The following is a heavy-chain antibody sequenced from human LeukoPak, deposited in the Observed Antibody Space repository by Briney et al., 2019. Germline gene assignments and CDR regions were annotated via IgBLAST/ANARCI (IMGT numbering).Heavy chain of an antibody. Sequence: GASVKVSCKASGYTFTSYGISWVRQAPGQGLEWMGWISAYNGNTNYAQKPQGRVTMTTDTSTSTAYMELRSLRSDDTAVYYCARERLDYDFWSGYYEPPDYWGQGTLVTVSS. CDR1: GYTFTSYG. CDR2: ISAYNGNT. D-gene: IGHD3-3*01. CDR3: ARERLDYDFWSGYYEPPDY. J-gene: IGHJ4*02. V-gene: IGHV1-18*01.